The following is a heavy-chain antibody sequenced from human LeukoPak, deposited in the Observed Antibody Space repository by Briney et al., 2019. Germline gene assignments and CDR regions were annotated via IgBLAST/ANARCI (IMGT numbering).Heavy chain of an antibody. V-gene: IGHV3-74*01. CDR3: TTGQTDSRYYFDS. J-gene: IGHJ4*02. CDR1: RFPFNTYW. Sequence: GGSLRLSCAASRFPFNTYWMHWVRQAPGKGLVWVSRINTDGRSTTYADSVKGRFTISRDNAKNTLYLQMDSLRAEDTAVYYCTTGQTDSRYYFDSWGQGTLVTVSS. D-gene: IGHD1-14*01. CDR2: INTDGRST.